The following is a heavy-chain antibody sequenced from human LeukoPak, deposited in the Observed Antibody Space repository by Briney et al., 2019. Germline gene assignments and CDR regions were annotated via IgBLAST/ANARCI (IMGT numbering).Heavy chain of an antibody. J-gene: IGHJ4*02. D-gene: IGHD2-2*01. CDR1: GFTFGDYA. CDR3: TRTPSAAAPFDY. Sequence: GRSLRLSCTGYGFTFGDYAMSWVRQAPGKGLEWVAFIRSKAYGGTPEYAASVKGRFTISRDDSKNIAYVQMNSLRTEDTAVYYCTRTPSAAAPFDYWGQGSLVTVSS. CDR2: IRSKAYGGTP. V-gene: IGHV3-49*04.